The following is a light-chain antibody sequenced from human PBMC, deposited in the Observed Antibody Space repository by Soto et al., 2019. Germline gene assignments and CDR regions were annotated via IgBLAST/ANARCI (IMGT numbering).Light chain of an antibody. CDR1: TSDLGGYNY. Sequence: QSALTQPPSASGSPGQSVTISCTGTTSDLGGYNYVSWYQQHPGKGPKLMIYEVSKRPSGVPDRFSGSKSGNTASLTVSGLQAEDEADYYCSSYAGSNNGVFGGGTKLTVL. J-gene: IGLJ2*01. CDR3: SSYAGSNNGV. V-gene: IGLV2-8*01. CDR2: EVS.